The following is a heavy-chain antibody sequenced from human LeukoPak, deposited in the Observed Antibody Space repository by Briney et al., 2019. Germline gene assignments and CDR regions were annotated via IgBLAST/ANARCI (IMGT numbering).Heavy chain of an antibody. J-gene: IGHJ5*02. V-gene: IGHV4-34*01. CDR3: ARGPLGWFDP. CDR1: GGSFSGYY. D-gene: IGHD3-16*01. Sequence: SETLSLTCAVYGGSFSGYYWSWIRQPPGKGLEWIGEINHSGSTNYNPSLKSRVTISVDTSKNQFSLKLSSVTAADTAVYYCARGPLGWFDPWGQGTLVTVSS. CDR2: INHSGST.